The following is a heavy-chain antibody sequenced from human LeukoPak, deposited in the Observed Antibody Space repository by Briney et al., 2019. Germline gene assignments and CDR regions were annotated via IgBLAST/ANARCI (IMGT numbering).Heavy chain of an antibody. CDR3: ARDNSGWSRDY. Sequence: GGSLRLSCAASGFTVSSSYMTWVRQAPGKGLEWVSSINWGSNHIYYADAVQGRFTISRDNAKNSLYLQMNSLRAEDTAIYYCARDNSGWSRDYWGQGTLVTVSS. CDR1: GFTVSSSY. CDR2: INWGSNHI. D-gene: IGHD6-19*01. V-gene: IGHV3-21*06. J-gene: IGHJ4*02.